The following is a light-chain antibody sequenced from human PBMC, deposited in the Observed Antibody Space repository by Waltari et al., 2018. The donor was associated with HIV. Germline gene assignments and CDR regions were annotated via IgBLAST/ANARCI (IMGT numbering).Light chain of an antibody. CDR2: EVS. Sequence: IVMTQTPLSLSVTPGQRASISCKSSESLLHSDGKTYLFWYLQKAGQPPQLLIFEVSTRFSGVPDRFSGSGSGTDFTLRISRVEAGDVGIYYCMQSMKLPLTFGQGTRLDIK. CDR3: MQSMKLPLT. J-gene: IGKJ5*01. V-gene: IGKV2D-29*01. CDR1: ESLLHSDGKTY.